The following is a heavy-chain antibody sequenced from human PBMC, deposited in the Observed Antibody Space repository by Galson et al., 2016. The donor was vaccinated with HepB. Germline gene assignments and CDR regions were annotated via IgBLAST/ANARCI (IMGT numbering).Heavy chain of an antibody. V-gene: IGHV1-24*01. CDR1: GFTLTELS. J-gene: IGHJ6*02. CDR3: ATAVLATANYYYYGMEV. Sequence: SVKVSCKVSGFTLTELSMHWVRQAPGKGLEWMGGFDPEDGKAIYAQKFQGRFTMTEDTSTDTPYMELSSLRSEDTAVYYCATAVLATANYYYYGMEVWGQGTTVTVSS. D-gene: IGHD4/OR15-4a*01. CDR2: FDPEDGKA.